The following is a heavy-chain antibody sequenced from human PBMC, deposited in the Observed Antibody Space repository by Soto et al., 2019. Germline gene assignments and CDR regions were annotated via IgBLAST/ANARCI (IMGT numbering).Heavy chain of an antibody. D-gene: IGHD3-10*01. CDR3: SRSYYYGSGSPIDY. Sequence: SVRVSCKASGGTFSSYTISWVRQAPGQGLEWMGRIIPILGIANYAQKFQGRVTITADKSTSTAYMELSSLRSEDTAVYYCSRSYYYGSGSPIDYWGQGTLVTVSS. CDR2: IIPILGIA. V-gene: IGHV1-69*02. J-gene: IGHJ4*02. CDR1: GGTFSSYT.